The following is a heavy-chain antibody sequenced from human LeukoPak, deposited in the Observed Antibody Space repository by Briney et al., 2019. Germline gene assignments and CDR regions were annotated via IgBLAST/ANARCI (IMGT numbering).Heavy chain of an antibody. Sequence: RPSQTLSLTCTVSGGSISSGSYYWSWLRQPAGKGLEWIGRIYTSGSTNYNPSLKSRVTISVDTSKNQFSLKLSSVTAADTAVYYCARDWGVGIFDYWGQGTLVTVSS. CDR2: IYTSGST. CDR3: ARDWGVGIFDY. V-gene: IGHV4-61*02. J-gene: IGHJ4*02. D-gene: IGHD2-8*01. CDR1: GGSISSGSYY.